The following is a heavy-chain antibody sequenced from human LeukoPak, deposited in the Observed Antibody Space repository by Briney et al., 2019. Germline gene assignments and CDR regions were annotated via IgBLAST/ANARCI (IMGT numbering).Heavy chain of an antibody. CDR1: GGSISPYY. Sequence: SETLSLTCSVSGGSISPYYWSWIRQPPGKGLEWIAYIHYSVSTNYNPSLRGRVTISVATSKNQFSLKLSSVTAADTAVYYCARGDTGNYYYFDYWGQGTLVTVSS. V-gene: IGHV4-59*01. J-gene: IGHJ4*02. D-gene: IGHD1-26*01. CDR2: IHYSVST. CDR3: ARGDTGNYYYFDY.